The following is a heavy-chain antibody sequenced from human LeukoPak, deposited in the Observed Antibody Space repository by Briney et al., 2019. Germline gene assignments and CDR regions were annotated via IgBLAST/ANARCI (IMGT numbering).Heavy chain of an antibody. CDR2: ISGSGGST. D-gene: IGHD2-15*01. V-gene: IGHV3-23*01. CDR3: ALKAYCSGGSCYSDYYYYYYMDV. Sequence: PGGSLRLSCAASGFTFSSYAMSWVRQAPGKGLEWVSAISGSGGSTYYADSVKGRFTISRDNSKNTLYLQMNSLRAEDTAVYYCALKAYCSGGSCYSDYYYYYYMDVWGKGTTVTVSS. J-gene: IGHJ6*03. CDR1: GFTFSSYA.